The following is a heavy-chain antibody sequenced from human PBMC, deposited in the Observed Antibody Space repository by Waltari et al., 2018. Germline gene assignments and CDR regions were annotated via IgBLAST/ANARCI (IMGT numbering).Heavy chain of an antibody. CDR1: GLTRNDLS. CDR3: AAESPGTDDRFYYYHIMDF. J-gene: IGHJ6*02. V-gene: IGHV1-24*01. Sequence: QVQLLQSGAEVKTPGASVKVSCKVSGLTRNDLSMHWVRQLPGEGLQWMGGFDPEGGQTVFGQAFQGRITMTEDTSTDTAYMELNNLTSEDTAVYYCAAESPGTDDRFYYYHIMDFWGQGTTVTVSS. CDR2: FDPEGGQT.